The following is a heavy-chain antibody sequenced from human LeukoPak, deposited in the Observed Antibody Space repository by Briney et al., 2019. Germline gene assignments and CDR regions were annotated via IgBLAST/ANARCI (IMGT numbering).Heavy chain of an antibody. J-gene: IGHJ6*03. V-gene: IGHV3-53*01. CDR2: IYSGGST. CDR3: ARDIHYYYMDV. CDR1: GFAVSSNY. Sequence: GGSLRLSCAASGFAVSSNYMSWVRQAPGKGLEWVSVIYSGGSTYYADSVKGRFTISRDNSKNTLYLQMNSLRAEDTAVYYCARDIHYYYMDVWGKGTTVTISS. D-gene: IGHD2-2*02.